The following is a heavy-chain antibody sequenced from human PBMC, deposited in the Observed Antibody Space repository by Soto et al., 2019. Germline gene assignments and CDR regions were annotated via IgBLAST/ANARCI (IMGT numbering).Heavy chain of an antibody. Sequence: QVQLVQSGAEVKKPGSSVKVSCKASGVTFSSYAISWVRQAPGQGLEWMGGIIPIFGTANYAQKFQGRVTITEDESTSTADMELSSLRSEDTAVYYCARERGVRIGVVGRRQGGYFDSWGQGTLVTVSS. V-gene: IGHV1-69*01. CDR3: ARERGVRIGVVGRRQGGYFDS. J-gene: IGHJ4*02. CDR1: GVTFSSYA. CDR2: IIPIFGTA. D-gene: IGHD3-3*01.